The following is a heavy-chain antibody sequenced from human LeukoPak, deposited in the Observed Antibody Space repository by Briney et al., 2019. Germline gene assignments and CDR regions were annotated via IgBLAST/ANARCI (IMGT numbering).Heavy chain of an antibody. J-gene: IGHJ4*02. CDR1: GFTVSNNY. D-gene: IGHD5-12*01. CDR2: IHSGGTT. Sequence: PGGSLRLSCAASGFTVSNNYMSWVRHAPGKGLEWVSVIHSGGTTNYADSVQGRCTISRDNSRTTVYLHMNSLRAEDTAVYYCARDSDSGYGPFASWGQGTLVTVSS. CDR3: ARDSDSGYGPFAS. V-gene: IGHV3-53*01.